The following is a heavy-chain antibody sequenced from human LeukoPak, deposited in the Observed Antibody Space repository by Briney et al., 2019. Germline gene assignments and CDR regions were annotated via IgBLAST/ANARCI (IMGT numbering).Heavy chain of an antibody. CDR1: GYTFTSNY. J-gene: IGHJ5*02. CDR3: ARDNSVRDTAWWFDP. Sequence: ASVKVSYKASGYTFTSNYMHWVRQAPGQGLEWMGVINPSGGSTSYAQKFQGRVTLTRDMSTSTDYLELSSLRSEDTAVYYCARDNSVRDTAWWFDPWGQGTLVTVSS. D-gene: IGHD5-18*01. V-gene: IGHV1-46*01. CDR2: INPSGGST.